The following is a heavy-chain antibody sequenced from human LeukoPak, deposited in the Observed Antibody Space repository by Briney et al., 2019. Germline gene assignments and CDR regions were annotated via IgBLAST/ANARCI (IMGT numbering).Heavy chain of an antibody. CDR2: IRSKAYGGTT. CDR3: TRDHSKTPTPGRFLEWLLQFDY. CDR1: GFTFGDYA. J-gene: IGHJ4*02. V-gene: IGHV3-49*03. D-gene: IGHD3-3*01. Sequence: GGSLRLSCTASGFTFGDYAMSWFRQAPGKGLEWVGFIRSKAYGGTTEYAASVKGRFTISRDDSKSIAYLQMNSLKTEDTAVYYCTRDHSKTPTPGRFLEWLLQFDYWGQGTLVTVSS.